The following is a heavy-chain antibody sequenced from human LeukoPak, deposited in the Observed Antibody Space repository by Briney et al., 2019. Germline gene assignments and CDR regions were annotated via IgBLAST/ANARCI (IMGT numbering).Heavy chain of an antibody. CDR1: GFTFSNYA. CDR3: AKGDYYGSGSQSVYYYYYMDV. J-gene: IGHJ6*03. CDR2: ISGSASST. V-gene: IGHV3-23*01. D-gene: IGHD3-10*01. Sequence: GGSLKLSCAASGFTFSNYAMSWVRQAPGKGLEWVSAISGSASSTYYADSVKGRFTISRDNSKNTLYLQMNSLRGEDTAVYYCAKGDYYGSGSQSVYYYYYMDVWGKGTTVTISS.